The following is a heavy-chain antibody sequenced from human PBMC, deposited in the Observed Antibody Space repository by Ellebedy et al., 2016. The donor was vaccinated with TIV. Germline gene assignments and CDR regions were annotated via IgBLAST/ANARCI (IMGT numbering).Heavy chain of an antibody. J-gene: IGHJ3*02. CDR3: ARDRDCSGGSCLHLDAFDI. CDR2: IIPIFGTA. D-gene: IGHD2-15*01. CDR1: GGTFSSYA. V-gene: IGHV1-69*13. Sequence: SVKVSXKASGGTFSSYAISWVRQAPGQGLEWMGGIIPIFGTANYAQKFQGRVTITADESTSTAYMELSSLRSEDTAVYYCARDRDCSGGSCLHLDAFDIWGQGTMVTVSS.